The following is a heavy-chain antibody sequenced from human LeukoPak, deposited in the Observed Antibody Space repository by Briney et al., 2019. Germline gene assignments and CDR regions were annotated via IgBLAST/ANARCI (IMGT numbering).Heavy chain of an antibody. CDR3: ARDSRITMVRGVIGH. Sequence: GGSLRLSCAASGFTFSDYGMTWVRQAPGKGLEWVANIKQDGSEKYYVDSVKGRFTISRDNAKNSLYLQMNSLRAEDTAVYYCARDSRITMVRGVIGHWGQGTLVTVSS. CDR2: IKQDGSEK. V-gene: IGHV3-7*01. D-gene: IGHD3-10*01. J-gene: IGHJ4*02. CDR1: GFTFSDYG.